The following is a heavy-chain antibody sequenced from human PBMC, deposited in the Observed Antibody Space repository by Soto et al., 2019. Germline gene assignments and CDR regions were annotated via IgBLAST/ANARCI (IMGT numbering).Heavy chain of an antibody. Sequence: SETLSLTCTVSGGSISSGDYYWSWIRQPPGKGLEWIGYIYYSGSTYYNPSLKSRVTISVDTSKNQFSLKLSSVTAADTAVYYCARDRPLSYCSSNSCPPTYYYYGMDVWGQGTTVTVSS. CDR2: IYYSGST. CDR1: GGSISSGDYY. CDR3: ARDRPLSYCSSNSCPPTYYYYGMDV. J-gene: IGHJ6*02. D-gene: IGHD2-2*01. V-gene: IGHV4-30-4*01.